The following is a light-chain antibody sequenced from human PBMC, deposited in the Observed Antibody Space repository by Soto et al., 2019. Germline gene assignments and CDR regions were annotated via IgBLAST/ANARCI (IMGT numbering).Light chain of an antibody. J-gene: IGKJ5*01. Sequence: IVLTQSPGTLSFSPGERATLSCRPSQSVTSTHLAWYQQKPGQPRRLPMSGASTRATGIPDRFSGNGSGTDFTLSILRLEPEDFAVYACQQYGSTGRTFGQGTRLEI. CDR1: QSVTSTH. CDR2: GAS. CDR3: QQYGSTGRT. V-gene: IGKV3-20*01.